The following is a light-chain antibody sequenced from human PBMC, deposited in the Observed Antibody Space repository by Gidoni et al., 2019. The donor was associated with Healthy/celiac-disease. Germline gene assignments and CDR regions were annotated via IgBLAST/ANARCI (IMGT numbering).Light chain of an antibody. CDR2: GAS. CDR1: QSVSSN. J-gene: IGKJ1*01. CDR3: QQYNNWPRT. Sequence: EIVMTQSPATLSVSPGERATLSCRASQSVSSNLAWYQQKPGQALRLLIYGASTRATGIPARFSGSGSGTEFTLTISSLQSADFAVYYCQQYNNWPRTFGQGTKVEIK. V-gene: IGKV3-15*01.